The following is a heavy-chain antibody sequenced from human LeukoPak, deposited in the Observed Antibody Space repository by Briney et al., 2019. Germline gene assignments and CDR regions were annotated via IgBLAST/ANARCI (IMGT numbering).Heavy chain of an antibody. D-gene: IGHD3-3*02. CDR3: AKDYFSRNGVHGAFDP. V-gene: IGHV3-23*01. CDR2: IGGAGGDT. Sequence: PGGSLRLSCLASGFTFSDFAMSWVRQAPGAGPEWVSVIGGAGGDTYYADSVKGRFTVSRDNSENTLYLQMSSLRAEDTAVYYCAKDYFSRNGVHGAFDPWGHGTTVTVS. J-gene: IGHJ3*01. CDR1: GFTFSDFA.